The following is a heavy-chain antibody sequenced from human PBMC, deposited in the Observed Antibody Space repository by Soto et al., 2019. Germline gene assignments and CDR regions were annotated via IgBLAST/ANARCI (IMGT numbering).Heavy chain of an antibody. Sequence: SVKVSCKASGGTFSSYTISWVRQAPGQGLEWMGRIIPILGIANYAQKFQGRVTITADRSTSTAYMELSSLRSEDTAVYYCARAPPTTVTTYTRENWFDPWGQGTLVTVSS. CDR1: GGTFSSYT. CDR3: ARAPPTTVTTYTRENWFDP. V-gene: IGHV1-69*02. D-gene: IGHD4-17*01. J-gene: IGHJ5*02. CDR2: IIPILGIA.